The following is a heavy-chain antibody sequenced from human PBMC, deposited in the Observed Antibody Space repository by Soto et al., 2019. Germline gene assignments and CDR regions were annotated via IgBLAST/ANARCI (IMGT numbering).Heavy chain of an antibody. J-gene: IGHJ4*02. CDR3: AHISGRLSGYDYVGGYYFDY. D-gene: IGHD5-12*01. CDR2: IYWNDDK. Sequence: QITLKESGPPLVKPTQTLTLTCTFSGFSLSTSGVGVGWIRQPPGKALEWLALIYWNDDKRYSPSLKSRLTITKDTSKNQVVLTMTNMDPVDTATYYCAHISGRLSGYDYVGGYYFDYWGQGTLVTVSS. V-gene: IGHV2-5*01. CDR1: GFSLSTSGVG.